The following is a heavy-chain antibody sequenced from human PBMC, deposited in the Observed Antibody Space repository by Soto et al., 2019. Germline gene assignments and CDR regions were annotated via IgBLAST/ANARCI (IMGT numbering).Heavy chain of an antibody. CDR2: IFDSGST. CDR3: GREIIPLTTDWYFAL. CDR1: GGSISGGVYY. J-gene: IGHJ2*01. V-gene: IGHV4-30-4*01. Sequence: PSETLSLTCTVSGGSISGGVYYWSWIRQPPGKGLEWIGYIFDSGSTYYNPSLKSRVTISVDTSKNQFSLRLSSVTAADTAVYYCGREIIPLTTDWYFALWGRGTLVTVS. D-gene: IGHD1-26*01.